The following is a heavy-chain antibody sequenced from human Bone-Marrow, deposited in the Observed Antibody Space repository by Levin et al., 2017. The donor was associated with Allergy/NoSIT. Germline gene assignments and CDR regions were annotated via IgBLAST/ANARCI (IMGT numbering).Heavy chain of an antibody. V-gene: IGHV3-30*04. CDR1: GFTFSSYA. CDR3: AGSSTRIAVTSGWFDP. CDR2: ISYDGSNK. D-gene: IGHD6-19*01. J-gene: IGHJ5*02. Sequence: GGSLRLSCAASGFTFSSYAMHWVRQAPGKGLEWVAVISYDGSNKYYADSVKGRFTISRDNSKNTLYLQMNSLRAEDTAVYYCAGSSTRIAVTSGWFDPWGQGTLVTVSS.